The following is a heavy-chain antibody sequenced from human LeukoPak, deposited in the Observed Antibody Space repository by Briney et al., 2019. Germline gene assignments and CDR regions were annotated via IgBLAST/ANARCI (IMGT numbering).Heavy chain of an antibody. V-gene: IGHV3-11*04. CDR2: ISNSGSSI. D-gene: IGHD4-17*01. CDR1: GFTFSDSH. J-gene: IGHJ4*01. CDR3: ARVTTHYGAAAFDY. Sequence: GGSLRLSCAVSGFTFSDSHMTWIRQAPGKGLEWVSYISNSGSSISYADSVKGRFTTSRDNAKSSLYLQMNSLRAEDTAVYYCARVTTHYGAAAFDYWGHGTLVTVSS.